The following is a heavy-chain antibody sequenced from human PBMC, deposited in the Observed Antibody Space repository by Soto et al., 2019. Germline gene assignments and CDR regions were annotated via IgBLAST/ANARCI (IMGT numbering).Heavy chain of an antibody. Sequence: QVQLVQSGAEVKKPGASVKVSCKASGYTFTDYYLHWVRQAPGQGLEWMGWINPNSGGTHYAQKFQGWVTMTRDTSITTAYMELNRLTSDDTAVYYCARDWGHYYGAGSFPSPHPSDIWGQGPLVTVSS. V-gene: IGHV1-2*04. D-gene: IGHD3-10*01. CDR1: GYTFTDYY. CDR2: INPNSGGT. J-gene: IGHJ4*02. CDR3: ARDWGHYYGAGSFPSPHPSDI.